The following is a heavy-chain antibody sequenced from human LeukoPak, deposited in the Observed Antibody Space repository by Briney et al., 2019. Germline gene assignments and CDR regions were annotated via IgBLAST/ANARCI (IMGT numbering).Heavy chain of an antibody. D-gene: IGHD6-13*01. CDR3: ARDRGLRATAGTRIDF. V-gene: IGHV1-18*01. CDR2: ISAYNGNT. J-gene: IGHJ4*02. CDR1: GYTFTGYG. Sequence: ASVKVSCKASGYTFTGYGISWVRQAPGQGLEWMGWISAYNGNTNYAQKLQGRVTMTTDTSTSTAYMELRSLRSDDTALYYCARDRGLRATAGTRIDFWGQGTLVTVSS.